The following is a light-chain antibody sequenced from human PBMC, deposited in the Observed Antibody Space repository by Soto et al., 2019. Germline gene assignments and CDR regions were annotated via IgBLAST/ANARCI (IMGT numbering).Light chain of an antibody. Sequence: EIVMTQSPATLSVSPGERATLSCRASQSVSSDLAWYQHKPGQAPRLLIYGASTRATGIPARFSGSGSGTAFTLTISSLQSEDFAVYYCQRYNNWPPYTFGQGTKLEIK. J-gene: IGKJ2*01. CDR1: QSVSSD. V-gene: IGKV3-15*01. CDR2: GAS. CDR3: QRYNNWPPYT.